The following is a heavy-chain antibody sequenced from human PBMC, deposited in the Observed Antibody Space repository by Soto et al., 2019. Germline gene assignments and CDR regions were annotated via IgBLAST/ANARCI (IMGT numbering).Heavy chain of an antibody. CDR3: ARGIMGYSGYDYVTQFDY. CDR2: ISAYNGNT. Sequence: QVQLVQSGAEVKKPGASVKVSCKASGYTFTSYGISWVRQAPGQGLEWMGWISAYNGNTNYAQKLQGRVTMTTDTSTSTAYMELRSLRPDDTAVYYCARGIMGYSGYDYVTQFDYWGQGTLVTVSS. CDR1: GYTFTSYG. V-gene: IGHV1-18*01. D-gene: IGHD5-12*01. J-gene: IGHJ4*02.